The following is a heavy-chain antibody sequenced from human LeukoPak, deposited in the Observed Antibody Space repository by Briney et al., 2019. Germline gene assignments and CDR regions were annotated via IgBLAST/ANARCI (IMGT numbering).Heavy chain of an antibody. Sequence: GGSLRLSCAASGFTFSSYAMHWVRQAPGKRQEDVSAISRNGGSTYYANSVKGRFTISRDNSKNTLYLQMGSLRAEDMAVYYCARGPYYYDSSGYYVIGDYWGQGTLVTVSS. CDR1: GFTFSSYA. J-gene: IGHJ4*02. V-gene: IGHV3-64*01. CDR2: ISRNGGST. CDR3: ARGPYYYDSSGYYVIGDY. D-gene: IGHD3-22*01.